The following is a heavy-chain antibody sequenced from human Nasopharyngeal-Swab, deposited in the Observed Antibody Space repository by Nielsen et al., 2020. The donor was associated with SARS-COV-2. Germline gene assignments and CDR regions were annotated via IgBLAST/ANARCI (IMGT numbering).Heavy chain of an antibody. CDR1: GFTFGDYA. Sequence: GESLKISCTASGFTFGDYAMHWVRQASGKGLEWVGRIRSKANSYATAYAASVKGRFTISRDDSKNTAYLQMNSLKTEDTAVYYCTRGGIVGPPELGMDVWGQGTTVTVSS. D-gene: IGHD1-26*01. V-gene: IGHV3-73*01. CDR2: IRSKANSYAT. CDR3: TRGGIVGPPELGMDV. J-gene: IGHJ6*02.